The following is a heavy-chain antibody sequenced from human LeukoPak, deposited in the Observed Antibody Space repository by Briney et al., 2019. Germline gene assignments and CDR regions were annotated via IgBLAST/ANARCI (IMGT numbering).Heavy chain of an antibody. J-gene: IGHJ4*02. D-gene: IGHD6-19*01. CDR1: GGSISSYY. CDR3: ARHLYSSGWSSYFDY. V-gene: IGHV4-59*08. Sequence: SETLSLTCTVSGGSISSYYWSWIRQPLGKGLEWIGYIYYSGSTNYNPSLKSRVTISVDTSKNQFSLKLSSVTAADTAVYYCARHLYSSGWSSYFDYWGQGTLVTVSS. CDR2: IYYSGST.